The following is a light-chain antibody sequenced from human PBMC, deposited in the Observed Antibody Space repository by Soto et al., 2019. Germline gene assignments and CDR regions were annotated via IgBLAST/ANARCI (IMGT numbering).Light chain of an antibody. Sequence: QSVLTQPPSVSGAPGQRVTISCTGTYSNIGAGFDVHWYQRLPGTAPKLLIFGNINRPSGGPDRFSGSKSGTSASLAITGLQAEDEGLDYCQSFESRPPLCYVFGTGTKVTVL. CDR2: GNI. CDR1: YSNIGAGFD. CDR3: QSFESRPPLCYV. V-gene: IGLV1-40*01. J-gene: IGLJ1*01.